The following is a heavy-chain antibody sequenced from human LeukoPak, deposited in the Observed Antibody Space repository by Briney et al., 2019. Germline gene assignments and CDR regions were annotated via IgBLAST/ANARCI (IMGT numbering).Heavy chain of an antibody. CDR2: INPRDDST. D-gene: IGHD2-2*01. Sequence: ASVKVSCTASGYIFTSYYMHWVRQAPGQGLEWMGIINPRDDSTSYAQKFQGRVTMTRDTSTSTVYMELSSLRSEDTAVYYCARVSDQSFQHWGQGTLVTVSS. CDR1: GYIFTSYY. V-gene: IGHV1-46*01. J-gene: IGHJ1*01. CDR3: ARVSDQSFQH.